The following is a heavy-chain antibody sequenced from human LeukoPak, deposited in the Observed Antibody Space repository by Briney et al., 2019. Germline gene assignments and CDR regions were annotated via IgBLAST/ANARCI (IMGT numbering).Heavy chain of an antibody. J-gene: IGHJ4*01. CDR1: GGSISSYY. D-gene: IGHD1-1*01. Sequence: SETLSLTCTVSGGSISSYYWSWIRQPPGKGLEWIGYIYYSGSTNYNPSLKSRVTISVATSKTQFSLKLSSVTAADTAVYYGARDQLATLYYWGHGTLVTVSS. V-gene: IGHV4-59*01. CDR3: ARDQLATLYY. CDR2: IYYSGST.